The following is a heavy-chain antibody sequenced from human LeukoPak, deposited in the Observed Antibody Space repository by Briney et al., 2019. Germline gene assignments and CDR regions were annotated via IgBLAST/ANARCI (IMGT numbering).Heavy chain of an antibody. Sequence: SETLSLTCSVSGDSISLSFYYWGWIRQPPGKALEWIGSVYYSGTTSYNPSLKSRVTISVDMSKNHFSLRLRSVTAADTAMYYCARGGYSGYDPPLFVYWGQGTLVTVSS. V-gene: IGHV4-39*07. J-gene: IGHJ4*02. CDR3: ARGGYSGYDPPLFVY. D-gene: IGHD5-12*01. CDR2: VYYSGTT. CDR1: GDSISLSFYY.